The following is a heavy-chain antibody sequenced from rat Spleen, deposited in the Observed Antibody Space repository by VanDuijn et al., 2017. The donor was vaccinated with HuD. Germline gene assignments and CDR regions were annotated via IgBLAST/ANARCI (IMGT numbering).Heavy chain of an antibody. CDR3: ARSLLQWFDY. V-gene: IGHV3-1*01. D-gene: IGHD1-1*01. CDR1: GYSITSSY. J-gene: IGHJ2*01. Sequence: EVQLQESGPGLVKPSQSLSLTCSVTGYSITSSYRWNWIRKFPGNKMEWMGYISYSGSTSYNPSLKSRISITRDTSKNQFFLQLNSVTTEDTATYYCARSLLQWFDYWGQGVMVTVSS. CDR2: ISYSGST.